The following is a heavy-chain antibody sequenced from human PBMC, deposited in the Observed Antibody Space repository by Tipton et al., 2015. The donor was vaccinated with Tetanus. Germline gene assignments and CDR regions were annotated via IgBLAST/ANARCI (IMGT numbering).Heavy chain of an antibody. V-gene: IGHV3-7*01. D-gene: IGHD3-22*01. J-gene: IGHJ1*01. CDR1: GFMFSSYD. CDR3: ASSSRGYYDSSGYYGYFQH. CDR2: IKQDGSEK. Sequence: GSLRLSCAASGFMFSSYDMTWVRQAPGKGLEWVANIKQDGSEKYYADSVKGRFTISRDNAKNSLFLQVNSLRAEDTAVYYCASSSRGYYDSSGYYGYFQHWGQGTLVTVS.